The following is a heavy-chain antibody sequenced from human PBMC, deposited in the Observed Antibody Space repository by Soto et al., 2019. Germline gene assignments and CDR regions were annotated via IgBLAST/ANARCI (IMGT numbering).Heavy chain of an antibody. CDR2: ISYSGST. CDR3: ARLVDTAMFS. CDR1: GGSISSSSYY. J-gene: IGHJ5*02. D-gene: IGHD5-18*01. V-gene: IGHV4-39*01. Sequence: QLQLQESGPGRVKPSETLSLTCTVSGGSISSSSYYWGWIRQPPGKGLEWIGSISYSGSTYYNPSLKSRVTISVDTSTTQFCLRLSAVTDADSAAYYCARLVDTAMFSWGQGTLVTVSS.